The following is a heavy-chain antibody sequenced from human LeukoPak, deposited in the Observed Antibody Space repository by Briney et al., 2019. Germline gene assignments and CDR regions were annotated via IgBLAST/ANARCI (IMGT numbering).Heavy chain of an antibody. CDR3: AREARYCSSSSCDYFDY. V-gene: IGHV3-21*01. CDR1: GFTFNSYG. CDR2: ISSSSSYI. D-gene: IGHD2-2*01. J-gene: IGHJ4*02. Sequence: GGSLRLSCAASGFTFNSYGMNWVRQAPGKGLEWVSSISSSSSYIYQADSVKGRFTISRDNAKNSLYLQMNSLRAEDTAVYYCAREARYCSSSSCDYFDYWGQGTLVTVSS.